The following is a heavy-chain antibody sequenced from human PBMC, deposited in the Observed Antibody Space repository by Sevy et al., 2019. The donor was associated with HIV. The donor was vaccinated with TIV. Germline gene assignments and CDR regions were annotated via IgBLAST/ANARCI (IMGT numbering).Heavy chain of an antibody. D-gene: IGHD1-26*01. V-gene: IGHV4-59*08. CDR3: GGENAWGRGYS. Sequence: SETLSLTCTVSGGSIFSNYWGWIRQPPGRGLEWIANIYYNGNTNYNPSLKSRVTISLDTSKDQFSLWLNSVPAADTATYYCGGENAWGRGYSWGQGTLVTVSS. CDR1: GGSIFSNY. CDR2: IYYNGNT. J-gene: IGHJ4*02.